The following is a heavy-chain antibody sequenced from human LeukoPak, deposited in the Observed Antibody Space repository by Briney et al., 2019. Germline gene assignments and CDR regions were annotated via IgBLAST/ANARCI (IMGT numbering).Heavy chain of an antibody. Sequence: GGSLRLSCAASGFTFSNYWVHWVRQAPGKGLVWVSRINRDGSTTNYADSVKGRFTVSRDNAKNTLNLQMNSLGAEDTAVYYCARDKKSGESSEIDYWGQGTLVTVPS. V-gene: IGHV3-74*01. CDR1: GFTFSNYW. CDR2: INRDGSTT. J-gene: IGHJ4*02. CDR3: ARDKKSGESSEIDY. D-gene: IGHD3-10*01.